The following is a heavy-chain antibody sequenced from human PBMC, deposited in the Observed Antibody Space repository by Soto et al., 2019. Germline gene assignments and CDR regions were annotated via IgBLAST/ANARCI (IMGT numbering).Heavy chain of an antibody. CDR2: IYYSGST. J-gene: IGHJ5*02. CDR3: ARKNLIAAAVSNWFDP. D-gene: IGHD6-13*01. CDR1: GGSISSGYYY. V-gene: IGHV4-31*03. Sequence: QVQLQESGPGLVKPSQTLSLTCTVSGGSISSGYYYWSWIRQHPGKGLEWIGDIYYSGSTYYNPALKSRVTRSVDTSKNQFSLKLCSVTAADTAVYYCARKNLIAAAVSNWFDPWGQGTLVTVSS.